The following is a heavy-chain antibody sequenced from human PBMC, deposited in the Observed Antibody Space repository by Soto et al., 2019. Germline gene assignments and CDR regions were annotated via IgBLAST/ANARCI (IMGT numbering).Heavy chain of an antibody. V-gene: IGHV4-39*01. CDR2: IYYSGST. CDR1: GGSISSTKPY. CDR3: ATLVAKYGSSSGRFDP. J-gene: IGHJ5*02. Sequence: PSETLSLTCTVSGGSISSTKPYWGWIRQPPGKGLEWIGSIYYSGSTYYTPSLKSRVTISVDTSKNQFSLKLSSVTAADRAVYYCATLVAKYGSSSGRFDPWGQGTLVTAPQ. D-gene: IGHD6-6*01.